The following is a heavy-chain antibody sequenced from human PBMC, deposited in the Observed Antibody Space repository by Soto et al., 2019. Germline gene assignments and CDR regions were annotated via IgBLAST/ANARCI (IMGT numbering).Heavy chain of an antibody. CDR3: TRFQAARFEF. CDR1: GFNFGDYG. D-gene: IGHD6-6*01. V-gene: IGHV3-49*04. J-gene: IGHJ4*02. CDR2: IRNKGYGGTT. Sequence: GGSLRLSCIASGFNFGDYGVSWVRQAPGKGLEYIGLIRNKGYGGTTEYAASVKGRFTISRDDSKSTVYLQMNSLKTEDTAVYYCTRFQAARFEFWGQGTLVTVSS.